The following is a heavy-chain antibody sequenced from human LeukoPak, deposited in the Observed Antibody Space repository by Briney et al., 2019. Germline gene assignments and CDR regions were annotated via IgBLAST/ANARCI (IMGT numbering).Heavy chain of an antibody. V-gene: IGHV4-38-2*02. Sequence: SETLSLTCTVSGYSISSGYYWGWIRQPPGKGLEWIGSIYHSGSTYYNPSLKSRVTISVDTSKNQFSLKLSSVTAADTAVYYCARDGPLAGATPFDYWGQGTLVTVSS. CDR2: IYHSGST. CDR3: ARDGPLAGATPFDY. CDR1: GYSISSGYY. D-gene: IGHD1-26*01. J-gene: IGHJ4*02.